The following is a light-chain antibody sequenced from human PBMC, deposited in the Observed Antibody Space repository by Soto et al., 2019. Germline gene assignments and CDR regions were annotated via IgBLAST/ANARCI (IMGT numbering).Light chain of an antibody. CDR3: QQYGSSAT. CDR1: QRVTNSY. J-gene: IGKJ3*01. Sequence: EIVLTQSPGTLSLSPGERVTLSCRASQRVTNSYLAWYQQKHGQAPRLLINGASSRATGIPDRFTGSGSGTDFTLTISRLEPEDFAVYYCQQYGSSATFGPGTTVDLK. CDR2: GAS. V-gene: IGKV3-20*01.